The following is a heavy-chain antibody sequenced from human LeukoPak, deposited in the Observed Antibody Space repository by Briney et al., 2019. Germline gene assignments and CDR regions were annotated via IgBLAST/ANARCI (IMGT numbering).Heavy chain of an antibody. Sequence: GGSLRLSCAASGFTLSNYGMHWVRQAPGKGLEWVAVIWSDGRNIYYADSVKGRFTISRDNSKNTLYLQVNTLRAEDTAVYYCARGVYGGNFDFDYWGQGTLVTVSS. CDR1: GFTLSNYG. CDR3: ARGVYGGNFDFDY. D-gene: IGHD4-23*01. CDR2: IWSDGRNI. V-gene: IGHV3-33*01. J-gene: IGHJ4*02.